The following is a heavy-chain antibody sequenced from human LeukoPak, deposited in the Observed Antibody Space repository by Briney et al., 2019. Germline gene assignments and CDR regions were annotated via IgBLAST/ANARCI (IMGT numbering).Heavy chain of an antibody. CDR3: ARVPLYDASGHYYPH. D-gene: IGHD3-22*01. CDR1: GYTFTNYG. V-gene: IGHV1-3*01. J-gene: IGHJ1*01. CDR2: INAGNGNT. Sequence: ASVKVSCKTSGYTFTNYGMHWVRQAPRQSPEWMGWINAGNGNTKSPQTFQDRVTLTRDTSASTAYMELNSLSSEDTAVYYCARVPLYDASGHYYPHWGQGTLVTVSS.